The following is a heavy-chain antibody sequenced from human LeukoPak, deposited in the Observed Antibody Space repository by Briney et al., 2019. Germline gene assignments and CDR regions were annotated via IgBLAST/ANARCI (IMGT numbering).Heavy chain of an antibody. V-gene: IGHV1-18*01. Sequence: ASVKVSCKASGYTFKSYGISWVRQAPGQGLEWMGWISAYNGNTNYAQKLQGRVTMTTDTSTSTAYMELRSLRSDDTAVYYCARVILRYFDWSHESPWYFDYWGQGTLVTVSS. CDR1: GYTFKSYG. CDR2: ISAYNGNT. D-gene: IGHD3-9*01. J-gene: IGHJ4*02. CDR3: ARVILRYFDWSHESPWYFDY.